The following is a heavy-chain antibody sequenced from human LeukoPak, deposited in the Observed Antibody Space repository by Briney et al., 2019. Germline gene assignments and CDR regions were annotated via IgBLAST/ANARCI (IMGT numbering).Heavy chain of an antibody. CDR2: ISSSSSYI. D-gene: IGHD1-26*01. J-gene: IGHJ4*02. Sequence: GGSLRLSCAASGFTFSSYSMNWVRQAPGKGLEWVSSISSSSSYIYYADSVKGRFTISRDNAKNSLYLQMNSLRAEDTAVYYCARGSGSYYGGYWGQGPLVTVSS. CDR3: ARGSGSYYGGY. CDR1: GFTFSSYS. V-gene: IGHV3-21*01.